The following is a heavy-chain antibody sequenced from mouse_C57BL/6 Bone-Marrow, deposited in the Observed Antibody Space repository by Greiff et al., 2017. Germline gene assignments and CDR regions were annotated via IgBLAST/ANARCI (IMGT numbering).Heavy chain of an antibody. D-gene: IGHD1-1*01. V-gene: IGHV1-50*01. CDR3: ARITTVGFDY. CDR2: IDPSDSYT. Sequence: VQLQQPGAELVKPGASVKLSCKASGYTFTSYWMQWVKQRPGQGLEWIGEIDPSDSYTNYNQKFKGKATLTVDKSSSTAYMQLSSLTSEDAAVYYYARITTVGFDYWGQGTTLTVSS. CDR1: GYTFTSYW. J-gene: IGHJ2*01.